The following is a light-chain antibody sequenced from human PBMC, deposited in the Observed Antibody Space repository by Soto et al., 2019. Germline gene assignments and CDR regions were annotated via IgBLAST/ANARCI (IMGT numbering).Light chain of an antibody. CDR2: DAS. CDR3: QQRTNWPSST. Sequence: EIVLTQSPATLSLSPGERATLSCRASQSGRSYLAWYQQKPGQAPRLLIHDASSRATGIPARFCGSGSGTDFTLTISSREPEDFAVYYCQQRTNWPSSTFGQGTRLEIK. CDR1: QSGRSY. J-gene: IGKJ5*01. V-gene: IGKV3-11*01.